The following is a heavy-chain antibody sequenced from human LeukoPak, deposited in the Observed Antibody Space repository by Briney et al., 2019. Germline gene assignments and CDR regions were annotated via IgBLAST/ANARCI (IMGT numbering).Heavy chain of an antibody. CDR2: IYTSGST. D-gene: IGHD1-26*01. V-gene: IGHV4-61*02. CDR1: GGSIRSGGYY. J-gene: IGHJ5*02. Sequence: SSETLSLTCTVSGGSIRSGGYYWSWIRQPPGKGLEWIGRIYTSGSTNYNPSLKSRVTMSVDTSKNQFSLKLSSVTAADTAVYYCARTVGATDNWFDPWGQGTLVTVSS. CDR3: ARTVGATDNWFDP.